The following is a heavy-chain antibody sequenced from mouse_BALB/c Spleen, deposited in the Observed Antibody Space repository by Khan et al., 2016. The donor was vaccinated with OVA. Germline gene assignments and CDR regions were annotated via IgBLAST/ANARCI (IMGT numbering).Heavy chain of an antibody. CDR3: AREDYYGSSPHAMDY. Sequence: QVQLKQSGPGLVAPSQSLSITCTVSGFSLTNYGVHWLRQPPGKGLVWLGLIWAGGNTNYNSALMSRLSISKDNSKSQVFLKMNSLQTDDTAIYYCAREDYYGSSPHAMDYWGQGTSVTVSS. CDR1: GFSLTNYG. CDR2: IWAGGNT. J-gene: IGHJ4*01. V-gene: IGHV2-9*02. D-gene: IGHD1-1*01.